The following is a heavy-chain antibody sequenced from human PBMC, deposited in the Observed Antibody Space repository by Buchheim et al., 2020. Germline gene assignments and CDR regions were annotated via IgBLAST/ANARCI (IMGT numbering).Heavy chain of an antibody. CDR3: AKLPYSSGFYYYGMDV. CDR2: ISYDGSNK. CDR1: GFTFSSYG. J-gene: IGHJ6*02. V-gene: IGHV3-30*18. D-gene: IGHD6-19*01. Sequence: QVQLVESGGGVVQPGRSLRLSCAASGFTFSSYGMHWVRQAPGKGLEWVAVISYDGSNKYYADSVKGRFTISRYNSKNTLYLQMNSLRAEDTAVYYCAKLPYSSGFYYYGMDVWGQGTT.